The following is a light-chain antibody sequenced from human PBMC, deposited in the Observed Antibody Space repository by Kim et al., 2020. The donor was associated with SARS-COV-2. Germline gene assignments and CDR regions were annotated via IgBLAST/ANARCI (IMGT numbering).Light chain of an antibody. CDR2: SNN. CDR3: ATWDDSLNGHV. Sequence: GQRVTISCSGSSSNIGSNTVNWYQQLPGTAPKLLMYSNNERPSGVPDRFSGSKSGTSASLAISGLQSEDEADYYCATWDDSLNGHVFGTGTKSPS. V-gene: IGLV1-44*01. CDR1: SSNIGSNT. J-gene: IGLJ1*01.